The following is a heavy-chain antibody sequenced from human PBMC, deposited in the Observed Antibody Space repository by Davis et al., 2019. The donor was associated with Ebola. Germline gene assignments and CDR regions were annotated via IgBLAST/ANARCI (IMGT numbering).Heavy chain of an antibody. CDR2: ISVSGGST. J-gene: IGHJ6*02. V-gene: IGHV3-23*01. CDR3: AKVQSYDFWSGYNYYYYYGMDV. Sequence: GESLKIPCPSSCFTFRTYAMRWVRQAPGQGLEWVPAISVSGGSTYYADSVKGRFTISRDNSKNTLYLQMNSLRAEDTAVYYCAKVQSYDFWSGYNYYYYYGMDVWGQGTTVTVSS. D-gene: IGHD3-3*01. CDR1: CFTFRTYA.